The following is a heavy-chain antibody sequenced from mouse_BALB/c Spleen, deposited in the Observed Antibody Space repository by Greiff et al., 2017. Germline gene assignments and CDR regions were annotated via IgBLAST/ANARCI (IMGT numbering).Heavy chain of an antibody. V-gene: IGHV1S41*01. CDR1: GYTFTSYW. CDR3: ARFRLYAMDY. Sequence: DLVKPGASVKLSCKASGYTFTSYWINWIKQRPGQGLEWIGRIAPGSGSTYYNEMFKGKATLTVDTSSSTAYIQLSSLSSEDSAVYFCARFRLYAMDYWGQGTSVTVSS. J-gene: IGHJ4*01. D-gene: IGHD3-2*02. CDR2: IAPGSGST.